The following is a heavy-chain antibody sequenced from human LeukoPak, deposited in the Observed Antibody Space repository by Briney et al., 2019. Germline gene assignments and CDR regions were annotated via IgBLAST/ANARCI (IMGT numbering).Heavy chain of an antibody. CDR3: ARYLGGGDY. CDR1: GW. V-gene: IGHV3-74*01. Sequence: GGSLRLSCAGAGWMHWVRQAPGKGLVWVSGLNNDGSRTYYADSVKGRFTISRDNAKNTVYLQMNSLRAEDTAVYYCARYLGGGDYWGQGTLVTVSS. CDR2: LNNDGSRT. J-gene: IGHJ4*02. D-gene: IGHD3-16*01.